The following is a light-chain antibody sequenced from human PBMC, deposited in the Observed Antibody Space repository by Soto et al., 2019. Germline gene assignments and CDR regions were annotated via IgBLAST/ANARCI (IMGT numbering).Light chain of an antibody. CDR1: QSVSSSS. V-gene: IGKV3-20*01. CDR2: GAS. CDR3: QQYGSSPYT. Sequence: EIVLTQSPGTLSLSPGERATLSCRASQSVSSSSLAWYQQKPGQAPRLLIYGASSRATGIPDRFSGSGSGTDFTLTISRLEPEDXAVFYCQQYGSSPYTF. J-gene: IGKJ2*01.